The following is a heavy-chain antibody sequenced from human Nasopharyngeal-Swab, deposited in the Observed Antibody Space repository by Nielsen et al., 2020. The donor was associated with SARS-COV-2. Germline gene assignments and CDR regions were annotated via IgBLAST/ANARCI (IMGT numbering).Heavy chain of an antibody. CDR3: ARDQNGNSFYFDS. CDR1: GGSISNYY. J-gene: IGHJ4*01. Sequence: SETLSLTCIVSGGSISNYYWNWIRQPPGKELEWIGQISYTGSTAYNPSVESRVTISLDRSRNQFSLRLTSVTAADTAVYYCARDQNGNSFYFDSWGQGTLVTVSS. CDR2: ISYTGST. D-gene: IGHD4-23*01. V-gene: IGHV4-59*01.